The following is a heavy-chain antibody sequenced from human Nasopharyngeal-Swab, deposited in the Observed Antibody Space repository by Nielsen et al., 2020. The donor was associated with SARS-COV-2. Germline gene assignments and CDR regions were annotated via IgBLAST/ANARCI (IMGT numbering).Heavy chain of an antibody. CDR3: ARDWAHYYGSGALLLWWFDP. CDR1: GFTFSSYG. V-gene: IGHV3-30*03. Sequence: GESLKTSCAASGFTFSSYGMHWVRQAPGKGLEWVAVISYDGSNKYYADSVKGRFTISRDNSKNTLYLQMNSLRAEDTAVYYCARDWAHYYGSGALLLWWFDPWGQGTLVTVSS. D-gene: IGHD3-10*01. CDR2: ISYDGSNK. J-gene: IGHJ5*02.